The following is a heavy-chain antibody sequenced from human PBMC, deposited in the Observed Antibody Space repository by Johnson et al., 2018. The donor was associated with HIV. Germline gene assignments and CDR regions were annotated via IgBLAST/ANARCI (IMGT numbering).Heavy chain of an antibody. D-gene: IGHD6-19*01. J-gene: IGHJ3*02. CDR1: GFTFRSYW. V-gene: IGHV3-7*01. CDR3: AKAGAVAGPGIDAFDI. Sequence: VQLVESGGGLVQPGGSLRLSCAVSGFTFRSYWMTWVRQAPGKGLEWVTNIKQDGSEKYYVDSVKGRFTISRDNSKNTLYLQMNSLRAEDTAVYYCAKAGAVAGPGIDAFDIWGQGTKVTVSS. CDR2: IKQDGSEK.